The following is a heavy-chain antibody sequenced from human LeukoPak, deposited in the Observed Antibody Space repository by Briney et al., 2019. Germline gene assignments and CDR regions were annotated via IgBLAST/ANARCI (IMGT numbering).Heavy chain of an antibody. D-gene: IGHD5-12*01. CDR1: GVTFSNYS. Sequence: PGGSLRLSCAASGVTFSNYSMNWVRQAPGKGLEWVSYISSSTSTMYYPDSVKGRFTISRDDAKNSLYLQMNSLRAEDTAVYYCARAGSHRNSGYDYWGQGTLDTVSS. J-gene: IGHJ4*02. V-gene: IGHV3-48*04. CDR3: ARAGSHRNSGYDY. CDR2: ISSSTSTM.